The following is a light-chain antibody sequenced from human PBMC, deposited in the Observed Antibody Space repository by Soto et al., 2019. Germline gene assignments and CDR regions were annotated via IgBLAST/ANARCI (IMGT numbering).Light chain of an antibody. J-gene: IGLJ2*01. CDR1: SSDVGSSNL. Sequence: QSALTQPASVSGSPGQSITISCNGTSSDVGSSNLVSWYQHPPDKAPKVIIYEVSKRPSGVSDRFSVSKSGNTAYLTISGLQAEDEADYHCCSFAGHSLSVVFGGGTQLTVL. CDR2: EVS. V-gene: IGLV2-23*02. CDR3: CSFAGHSLSVV.